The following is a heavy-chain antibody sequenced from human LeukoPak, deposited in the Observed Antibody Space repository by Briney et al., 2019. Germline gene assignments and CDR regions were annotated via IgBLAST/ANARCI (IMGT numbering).Heavy chain of an antibody. CDR3: AGSFKGLEWLLYRSFYYYMDV. J-gene: IGHJ6*03. Sequence: GASVTVSCKASGYTSTVYYMHWVRQAPGQGLEWMGWINPNSGGTNYAQKFQGRVTMTRDTSISTAYMELSRLRSDDTAVYYCAGSFKGLEWLLYRSFYYYMDVWGKGTTVTVSS. V-gene: IGHV1-2*02. D-gene: IGHD3-3*01. CDR1: GYTSTVYY. CDR2: INPNSGGT.